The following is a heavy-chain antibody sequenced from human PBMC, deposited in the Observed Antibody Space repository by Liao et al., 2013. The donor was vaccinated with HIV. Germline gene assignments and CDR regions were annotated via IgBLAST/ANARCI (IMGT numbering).Heavy chain of an antibody. CDR3: ARSQYYYCLDV. J-gene: IGHJ6*03. CDR1: GGSISSGDYY. V-gene: IGHV4-30-4*08. CDR2: IYYTGST. Sequence: QVQLQESGPGLVKPSETLSLTCTVSGGSISSGDYYWSWIRQPPGKGLEWIGYIYYTGSTYNNPSLTSRVSISVDTSKNQFSLKLSSVTAADTAVYYCARSQYYYCLDVWGKGTTVTVSS.